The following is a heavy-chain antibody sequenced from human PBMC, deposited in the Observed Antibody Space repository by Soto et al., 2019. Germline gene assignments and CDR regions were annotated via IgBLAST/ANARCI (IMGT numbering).Heavy chain of an antibody. CDR3: ASFGYSGYETTDNFDY. D-gene: IGHD5-12*01. CDR1: GGSISSGDYY. CDR2: IFYSGST. J-gene: IGHJ4*02. V-gene: IGHV4-30-4*01. Sequence: VQLQESGPGLMKPSQTLSLTCTVSGGSISSGDYYWSWIRQPPGKGLEWIGYIFYSGSTYYNPSLKSRVTISVDTSTNQFSLKLSSVTAADTAVYYCASFGYSGYETTDNFDYWGQGTLVTVSS.